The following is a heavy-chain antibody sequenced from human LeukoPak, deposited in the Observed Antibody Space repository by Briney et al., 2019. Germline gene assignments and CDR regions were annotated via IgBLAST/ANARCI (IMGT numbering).Heavy chain of an antibody. D-gene: IGHD3-22*01. J-gene: IGHJ4*02. CDR3: AREVTTYYYDSSGYSPFDY. V-gene: IGHV1-18*01. CDR2: ISAYNDNT. CDR1: GYTFTSYG. Sequence: ASVKVSCKASGYTFTSYGISWVRQAPGQGLEWMGWISAYNDNTNYAQKLQGRVTMTTDTSTSTAYMELRSLRSDDTAVYYCAREVTTYYYDSSGYSPFDYWGQGTLVTVSS.